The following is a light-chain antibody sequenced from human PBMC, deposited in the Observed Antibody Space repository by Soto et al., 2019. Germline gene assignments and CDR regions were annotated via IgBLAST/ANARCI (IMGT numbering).Light chain of an antibody. J-gene: IGLJ2*01. Sequence: QSALTQPASVSGSPGQSITISCTGTSSDVGSHNLVSWYQQHPGKTPKLVIYEVTKRPSGVSNRFSGSKSDNTASLTISGLQAEDEADYYCCSYAGSSTLVFGGGTQLTVL. V-gene: IGLV2-23*02. CDR3: CSYAGSSTLV. CDR1: SSDVGSHNL. CDR2: EVT.